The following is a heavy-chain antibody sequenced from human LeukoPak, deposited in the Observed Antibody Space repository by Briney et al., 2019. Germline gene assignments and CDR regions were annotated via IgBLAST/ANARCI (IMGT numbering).Heavy chain of an antibody. CDR1: GGSISSTY. CDR2: IYYSGNT. V-gene: IGHV4-59*03. J-gene: IGHJ4*02. CDR3: ATRVAVAGYFNY. Sequence: SETLSLTCTVSGGSISSTYWGWIRQPPGKGLEWIGYIYYSGNTYYNPSFKSRATISLDTSKNQFSLKLSSVTAADTAVYYCATRVAVAGYFNYWGQGTLVTVSS. D-gene: IGHD6-19*01.